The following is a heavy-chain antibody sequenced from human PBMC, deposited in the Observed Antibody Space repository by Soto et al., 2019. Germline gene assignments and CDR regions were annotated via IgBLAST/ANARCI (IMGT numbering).Heavy chain of an antibody. V-gene: IGHV1-18*04. CDR1: GYTFTSYG. D-gene: IGHD6-13*01. Sequence: GASVKVSCKASGYTFTSYGISWVRQAPGQGFEWMGWISAYNGNTNYAQKLQGRVTMTTDTSTSTAYMELRSLRSDDTAAYYCARRGQGIAAQGLQYYYDGMDVWGQGTTVNVSS. J-gene: IGHJ6*02. CDR3: ARRGQGIAAQGLQYYYDGMDV. CDR2: ISAYNGNT.